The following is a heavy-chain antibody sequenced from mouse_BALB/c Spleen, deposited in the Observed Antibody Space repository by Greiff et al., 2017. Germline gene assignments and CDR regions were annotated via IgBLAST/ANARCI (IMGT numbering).Heavy chain of an antibody. CDR2: IYHGRGIT. Sequence: QVQLQQSGAELVKPGASVKMSCKASGYTFTSYWINWVKQRPGQGLEWIGDIYHGRGITNYNEKFKSKATLTLDTSSSTAYMQLSSLTSEDSAVYYCSRGIYYDYDVYYFDYWGQGTTLTVSS. V-gene: IGHV1-55*01. CDR3: SRGIYYDYDVYYFDY. D-gene: IGHD2-4*01. J-gene: IGHJ2*01. CDR1: GYTFTSYW.